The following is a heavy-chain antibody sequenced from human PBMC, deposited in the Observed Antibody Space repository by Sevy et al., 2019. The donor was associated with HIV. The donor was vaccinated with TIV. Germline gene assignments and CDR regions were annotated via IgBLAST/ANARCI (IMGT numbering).Heavy chain of an antibody. CDR3: VRAIAADGSF. CDR2: IKQDGSVK. V-gene: IGHV3-7*01. CDR1: GFSLNSYW. J-gene: IGHJ4*02. D-gene: IGHD6-13*01. Sequence: GGSLRLSCAASGFSLNSYWMSWVRQAPGKVLEWVANIKQDGSVKYYVDSVKGRFTISRDNARNLLCLQMNSLRAEDTALYYCVRAIAADGSFWGQGTLVTVSS.